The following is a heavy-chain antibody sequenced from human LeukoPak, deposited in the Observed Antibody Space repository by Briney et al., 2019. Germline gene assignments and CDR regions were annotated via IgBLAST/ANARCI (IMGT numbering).Heavy chain of an antibody. CDR3: ARVRDIVVVPAAKVDY. J-gene: IGHJ4*02. D-gene: IGHD2-2*01. CDR2: IYYSGST. Sequence: SETLSLTCAVSGGSISSSNWWSWVRQPPGKGLEWIGSIYYSGSTYYNPSLKSRVTISVDTSKNQFSLKLSSVTAADTAVYYCARVRDIVVVPAAKVDYWGQGTLVTVSS. V-gene: IGHV4-39*01. CDR1: GGSISSSNW.